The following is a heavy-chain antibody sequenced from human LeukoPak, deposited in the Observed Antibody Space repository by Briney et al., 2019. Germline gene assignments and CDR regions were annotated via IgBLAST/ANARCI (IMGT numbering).Heavy chain of an antibody. J-gene: IGHJ3*02. CDR1: GASISSYS. D-gene: IGHD3-10*01. CDR3: AKDIFTLLRGAFDI. V-gene: IGHV4-59*12. Sequence: PSETLSLTCVVSGASISSYSWNWIRQSPGKGLEWIGYIPHSGTTSYNASLKSRVTISVDTSKNQVSLKLTSVTAADTAFYYCAKDIFTLLRGAFDIWGQGTMVTVSS. CDR2: IPHSGTT.